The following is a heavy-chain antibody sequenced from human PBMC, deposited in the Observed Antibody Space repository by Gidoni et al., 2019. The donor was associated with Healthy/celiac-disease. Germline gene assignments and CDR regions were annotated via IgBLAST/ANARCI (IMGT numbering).Heavy chain of an antibody. V-gene: IGHV3-30*18. CDR1: GFTFSRYG. CDR3: AKAANIVVVVAALDY. D-gene: IGHD2-15*01. CDR2: ISYDGSNK. Sequence: QVQLVESGGGVVQPGRSLRLSCAASGFTFSRYGMHWVRQAPGKGLEWVAVISYDGSNKYYADSVKGRFTISRDNSKNTLYLQMNSLRAEDTAVYYCAKAANIVVVVAALDYWGQGTLVTVSS. J-gene: IGHJ4*02.